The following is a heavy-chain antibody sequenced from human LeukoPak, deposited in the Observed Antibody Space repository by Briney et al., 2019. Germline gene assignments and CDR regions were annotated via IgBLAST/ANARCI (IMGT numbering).Heavy chain of an antibody. Sequence: SETLSLTCTVSGGSISSGSYYWSWIRQPAGKGLEWIGRIYTSGSTNYNPSLKSRVTISVDTSKNQFSLKLSSVTAADTAAYYCASSSLTGTTRYYFDYWGQGTLVTVSS. CDR2: IYTSGST. V-gene: IGHV4-61*02. CDR1: GGSISSGSYY. J-gene: IGHJ4*02. CDR3: ASSSLTGTTRYYFDY. D-gene: IGHD1-7*01.